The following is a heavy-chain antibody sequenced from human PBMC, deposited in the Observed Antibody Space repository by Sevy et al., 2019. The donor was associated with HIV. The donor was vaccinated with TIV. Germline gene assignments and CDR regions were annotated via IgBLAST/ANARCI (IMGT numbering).Heavy chain of an antibody. D-gene: IGHD1-1*01. CDR2: ISGSGGYT. CDR1: GFIFSSYV. J-gene: IGHJ4*02. CDR3: EAITTAGRDY. Sequence: GGSLRLSCAASGFIFSSYVMSWVRQAPGKGLEWISSISGSGGYTYYADSVMGRFTISRDNSNNMLYLQMNSLRAEDTAIYYCEAITTAGRDYWGQGTLVTVSS. V-gene: IGHV3-23*01.